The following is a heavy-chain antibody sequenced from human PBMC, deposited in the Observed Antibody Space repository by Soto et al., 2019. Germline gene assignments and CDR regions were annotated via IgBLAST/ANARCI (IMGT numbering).Heavy chain of an antibody. D-gene: IGHD1-26*01. CDR2: IYTSGST. J-gene: IGHJ4*02. CDR3: ARDSLPEGGAAFDY. V-gene: IGHV4-4*07. CDR1: GGSISSYY. Sequence: KSSETLSLTCTVSGGSISSYYWSWIRQPAGKGLEWIGRIYTSGSTNYNPSLKSRVTMSVDTSKNQFSLKLSSVTAADTAVYYCARDSLPEGGAAFDYWGQGTLVTVSS.